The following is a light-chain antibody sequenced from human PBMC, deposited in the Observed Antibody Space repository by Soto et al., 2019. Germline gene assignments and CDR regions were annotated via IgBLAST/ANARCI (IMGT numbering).Light chain of an antibody. V-gene: IGKV3-20*01. J-gene: IGKJ1*01. CDR1: QSVINSY. Sequence: ESVLTQSPGTLSLSPGERATLSCRASQSVINSYLAWYQQKPGQAPRLLIYDTSSRATGIPDRFSGSGSGTDFTLTISRLEPEDFAVYYCQQYGSSPRTFGQGTKVDIK. CDR2: DTS. CDR3: QQYGSSPRT.